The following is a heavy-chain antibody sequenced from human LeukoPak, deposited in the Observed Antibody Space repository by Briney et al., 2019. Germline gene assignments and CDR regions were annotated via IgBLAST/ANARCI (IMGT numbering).Heavy chain of an antibody. CDR1: GGSSSFYY. D-gene: IGHD3-22*01. CDR3: ARGLSSGYYYRVYYFDY. J-gene: IGHJ4*02. Sequence: SETLSLTCTVSGGSSSFYYWSWIRQPPGKGLEWIGCIYFSGSTNYNPSLKSRVTISVDTSKNQFSLKLSSVTAADTAVYYCARGLSSGYYYRVYYFDYWGQGALVTVSS. CDR2: IYFSGST. V-gene: IGHV4-59*08.